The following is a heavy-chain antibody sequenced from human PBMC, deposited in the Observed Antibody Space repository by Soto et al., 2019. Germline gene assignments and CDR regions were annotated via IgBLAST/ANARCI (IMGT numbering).Heavy chain of an antibody. CDR1: GFSFTSSA. CDR2: IVVGSGNT. V-gene: IGHV1-58*01. CDR3: AAGDRRAAAGSF. D-gene: IGHD6-13*01. J-gene: IGHJ4*02. Sequence: SVKVSCKASGFSFTSSAVQWVRQARGQRLEWIGWIVVGSGNTNYAQKFQERVTITRDMSTSTAYMELSSLRSEDTAVYYCAAGDRRAAAGSFWGQGTLVTVSS.